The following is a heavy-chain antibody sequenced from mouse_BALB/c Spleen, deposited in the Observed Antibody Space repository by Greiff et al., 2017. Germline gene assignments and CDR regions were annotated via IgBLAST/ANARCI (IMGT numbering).Heavy chain of an antibody. CDR1: GYTFTSYW. D-gene: IGHD2-3*01. J-gene: IGHJ2*01. CDR3: ARDDRSIYDGYFDY. CDR2: IYPGDGDT. V-gene: IGHV1-87*01. Sequence: QVQLKESGAELARPGASVKLSCKASGYTFTSYWMQWVKQRPGQGLEWIGAIYPGDGDTRYTQKFKGKATLTADKSSSTAYMQLSSLASEDSAVYYCARDDRSIYDGYFDYWGQGTTLTVSS.